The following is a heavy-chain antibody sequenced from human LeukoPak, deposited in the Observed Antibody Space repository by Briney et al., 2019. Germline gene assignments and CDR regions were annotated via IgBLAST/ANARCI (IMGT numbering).Heavy chain of an antibody. D-gene: IGHD3-3*01. CDR1: GFTFSSYA. V-gene: IGHV3-23*01. Sequence: GGSLRLSCAASGFTFSSYAMSWVRQASGKGLEWVSAISGSGGSTYYADSVKGRFTISRDNSKNTLYLQMNSLRAEDTAVYYCAKGIGTSYDFWSGYAYYYYGMDVWGQGTTVTVSS. CDR2: ISGSGGST. CDR3: AKGIGTSYDFWSGYAYYYYGMDV. J-gene: IGHJ6*02.